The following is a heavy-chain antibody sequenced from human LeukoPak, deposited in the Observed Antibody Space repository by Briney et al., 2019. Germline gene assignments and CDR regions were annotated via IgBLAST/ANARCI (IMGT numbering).Heavy chain of an antibody. J-gene: IGHJ6*03. CDR1: GFTFSNYG. V-gene: IGHV3-33*02. Sequence: GGSLRLSCAASGFTFSNYGMHWVRQAPGKGLEWLAIMWYDGSIKYYADSAKGRFTISRDNSKNTVFLQMNSLRAEDTAVYYCARGRDGYNYYYYYSMDVWGKGTTVTVSS. D-gene: IGHD5-24*01. CDR3: ARGRDGYNYYYYYSMDV. CDR2: MWYDGSIK.